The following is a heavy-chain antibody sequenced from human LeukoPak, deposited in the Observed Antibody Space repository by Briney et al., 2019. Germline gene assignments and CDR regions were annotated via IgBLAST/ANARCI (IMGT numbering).Heavy chain of an antibody. CDR1: GGTFSSYA. J-gene: IGHJ4*02. CDR3: ACITIFGVAPGSHRPIDY. Sequence: SVKVSCKASGGTFSSYAISWVRQAPGQGLEWMGRIIPILGIANCAQKFQGRVTITADKSTSTAYMELSSLRSEDTAVYYCACITIFGVAPGSHRPIDYWGQGTLVTVSS. CDR2: IIPILGIA. V-gene: IGHV1-69*04. D-gene: IGHD3-3*01.